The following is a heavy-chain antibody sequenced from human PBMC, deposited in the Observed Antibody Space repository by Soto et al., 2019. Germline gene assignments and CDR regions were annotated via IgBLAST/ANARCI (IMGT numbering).Heavy chain of an antibody. CDR3: ARSRSDFWSGYYSTSPDYYYYYGMDV. D-gene: IGHD3-3*01. CDR1: GYTFTGYY. CDR2: INPNSGGT. V-gene: IGHV1-2*04. Sequence: ASVKVSCKASGYTFTGYYMHWVRQAPGQGLEWMGWINPNSGGTNYAQKFQGWVTMTRDTSISTAYMELSRLRSDDTAVYYCARSRSDFWSGYYSTSPDYYYYYGMDVWGQGTTVTVSS. J-gene: IGHJ6*02.